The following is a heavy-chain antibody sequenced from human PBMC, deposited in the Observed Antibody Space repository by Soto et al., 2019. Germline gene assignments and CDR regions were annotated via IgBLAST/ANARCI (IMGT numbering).Heavy chain of an antibody. V-gene: IGHV1-69*12. D-gene: IGHD4-17*01. CDR2: IIPIFGTA. Sequence: QVQLVQSGAEVKKPGSSVKVSCKASGGTFSTDSINWVRQAPGQGLEWMGGIIPIFGTADYAQKFQDRVTITAEESTTTAYMEVSSLRSEDTAVYYCARGHDYGGNSDAFDIWGQGTMVTVSS. CDR3: ARGHDYGGNSDAFDI. J-gene: IGHJ3*02. CDR1: GGTFSTDS.